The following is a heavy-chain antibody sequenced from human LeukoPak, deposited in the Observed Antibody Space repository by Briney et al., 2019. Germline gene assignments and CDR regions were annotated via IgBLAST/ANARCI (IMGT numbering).Heavy chain of an antibody. Sequence: SETLSLTCTVSGGSISSGGYYWSWIRQHPGKGLEWIGYIYYSGSTYYNPSLKSRVTISVETSKNQFPLKLSSVTAADTAVYYCARDRGDYDFLTGYYSGATFDIWGQGTMVTVSS. CDR2: IYYSGST. CDR3: ARDRGDYDFLTGYYSGATFDI. CDR1: GGSISSGGYY. J-gene: IGHJ3*02. V-gene: IGHV4-31*03. D-gene: IGHD3-9*01.